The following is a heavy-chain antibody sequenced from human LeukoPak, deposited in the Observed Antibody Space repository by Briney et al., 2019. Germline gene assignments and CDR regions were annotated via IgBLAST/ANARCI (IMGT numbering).Heavy chain of an antibody. CDR1: GFTFSSYG. CDR3: AKMGSGSYSGDAFDI. V-gene: IGHV3-30*02. J-gene: IGHJ3*02. D-gene: IGHD1-26*01. CDR2: IRYDGSNK. Sequence: GGSLRLSCAASGFTFSSYGMHWVRQAPGKGLEWVAFIRYDGSNKYYADSVKGRFTISRDNSKNTLYLQMNGLRAEDTAVYYCAKMGSGSYSGDAFDIWGQGTMVTVSS.